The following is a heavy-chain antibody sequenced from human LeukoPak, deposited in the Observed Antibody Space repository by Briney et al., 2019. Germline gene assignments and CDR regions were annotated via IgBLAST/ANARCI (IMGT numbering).Heavy chain of an antibody. CDR2: INHSGST. D-gene: IGHD6-13*01. J-gene: IGHJ4*02. V-gene: IGHV4-34*01. CDR3: AREAIQAAGTPYFDY. CDR1: GGSFSGYY. Sequence: PSETLSLTCAVYGGSFSGYYWSWIRQPPGKGLEWIGEINHSGSTNYNPSLKSRVTISVDTSKNQFSLKLSSVTAADTAVYYCAREAIQAAGTPYFDYWGQGTLVTVSS.